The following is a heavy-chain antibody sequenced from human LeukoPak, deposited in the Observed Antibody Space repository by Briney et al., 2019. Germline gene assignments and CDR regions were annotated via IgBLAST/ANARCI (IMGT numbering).Heavy chain of an antibody. J-gene: IGHJ4*02. CDR1: GFTFSSYE. CDR3: ARGRAPLRYFDWLW. D-gene: IGHD3-9*01. CDR2: ISSSGSTI. Sequence: PGGSLRLSCAASGFTFSSYEMNWVGQAPGKGLEWVSYISSSGSTIYYPDSVKGRFTISRDNAKNSLYLQMNSLRAEDTAVYYCARGRAPLRYFDWLWWGQGTLVTVSS. V-gene: IGHV3-48*03.